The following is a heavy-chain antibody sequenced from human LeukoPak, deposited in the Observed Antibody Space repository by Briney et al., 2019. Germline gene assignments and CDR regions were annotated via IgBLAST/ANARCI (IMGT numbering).Heavy chain of an antibody. V-gene: IGHV4-38-2*02. CDR1: GFSISSDYY. D-gene: IGHD3-10*01. Sequence: SETLSLTCTVSGFSISSDYYWGWIRQPPGKGLEWIGSVSHSGITYYNSSLNSRVSIAVDTSKNQFSPKVNSVTAADTAVYYCARLVIPWGQGILVTVSS. CDR2: VSHSGIT. CDR3: ARLVIP. J-gene: IGHJ5*02.